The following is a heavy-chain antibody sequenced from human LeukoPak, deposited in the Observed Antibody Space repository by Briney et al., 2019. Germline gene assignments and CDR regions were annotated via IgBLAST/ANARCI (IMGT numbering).Heavy chain of an antibody. D-gene: IGHD5-18*01. Sequence: SETLSLTCAVYGGSFSGYYWSWIRQPPGKGLEWIGEINHSGSTNYNPSLKSRVTISVDTSKNQFSLKLSSVTAADTAVYYCAREVRGYSYAYYMDVWGKGTTVTISS. CDR3: AREVRGYSYAYYMDV. J-gene: IGHJ6*03. V-gene: IGHV4-34*01. CDR1: GGSFSGYY. CDR2: INHSGST.